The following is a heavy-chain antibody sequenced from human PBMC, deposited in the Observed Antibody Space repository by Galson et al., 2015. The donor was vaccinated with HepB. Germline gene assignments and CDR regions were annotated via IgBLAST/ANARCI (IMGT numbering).Heavy chain of an antibody. CDR1: GFTFSSFW. D-gene: IGHD5-12*01. CDR3: ARDVSGGYDSTWFDP. J-gene: IGHJ5*02. Sequence: SLRLSCAASGFTFSSFWMSWLRQAPGKGLEWVANIKEDGTDKYYVDSVKGRFTISRDNAKKSLYLQMNSLRVDDTAMYYCARDVSGGYDSTWFDPWGQGTLVTVSS. V-gene: IGHV3-7*03. CDR2: IKEDGTDK.